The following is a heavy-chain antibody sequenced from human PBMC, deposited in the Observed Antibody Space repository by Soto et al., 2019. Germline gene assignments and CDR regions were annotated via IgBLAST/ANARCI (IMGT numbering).Heavy chain of an antibody. CDR3: AKDHEKDYYGFPSSYYYGMDV. CDR2: ISYDGSNK. V-gene: IGHV3-30*18. CDR1: GFTFSSYG. D-gene: IGHD3-10*01. J-gene: IGHJ6*02. Sequence: GGSLRLSCAASGFTFSSYGMHWVRQAPGKGLEWVAVISYDGSNKYYADSVKGRFTISRDNSKNTLYLQMNSLRAEDTAVYYCAKDHEKDYYGFPSSYYYGMDVWGQGTTVTVSS.